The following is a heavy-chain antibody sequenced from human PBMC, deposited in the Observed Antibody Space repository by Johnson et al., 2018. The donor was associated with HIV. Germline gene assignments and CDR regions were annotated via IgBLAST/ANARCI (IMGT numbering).Heavy chain of an antibody. D-gene: IGHD3-10*01. J-gene: IGHJ3*02. Sequence: VQLVESGGGLVQPGGSLRLSCAASGITVSSSYMSWVRQAPGKGLEWVSGINWNGGSTGYADSVKGRFTISRDNSKTTLYLQMNSLRAEDTAVYYCAKAPYGSGIRPGAFDIWGQGTMVTVSS. V-gene: IGHV3-66*02. CDR1: GITVSSSY. CDR2: INWNGGST. CDR3: AKAPYGSGIRPGAFDI.